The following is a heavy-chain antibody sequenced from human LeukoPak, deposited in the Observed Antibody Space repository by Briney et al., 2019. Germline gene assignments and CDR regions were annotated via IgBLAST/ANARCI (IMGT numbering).Heavy chain of an antibody. V-gene: IGHV4-39*07. J-gene: IGHJ3*02. CDR2: IYASGST. CDR3: ARSDGYGLVGI. CDR1: GASINSGSNY. Sequence: PSETLSLTCTVSGASINSGSNYWGWIRQPPGKTWEWIRRIYASGSTYYNPSLKSRVIIMVDTPEHHFSLAVSSVTAGDAAVYYCARSDGYGLVGIWGQGTMVTVSS. D-gene: IGHD5-18*01.